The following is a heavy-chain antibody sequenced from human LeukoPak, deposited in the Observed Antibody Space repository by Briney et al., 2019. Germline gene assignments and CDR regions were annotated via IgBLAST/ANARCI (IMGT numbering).Heavy chain of an antibody. CDR1: GDSINSYY. V-gene: IGHV4-59*01. Sequence: SETLSLTCTVSGDSINSYYWSWIRQPPGKGLEWVGYIYYSGSTNYKPSLKRRVTISVDTSKNQFSLKVSSVTAADTAVYYCASSRSSSGWSLIDYWGQGALVTVSS. D-gene: IGHD6-19*01. CDR3: ASSRSSSGWSLIDY. J-gene: IGHJ4*02. CDR2: IYYSGST.